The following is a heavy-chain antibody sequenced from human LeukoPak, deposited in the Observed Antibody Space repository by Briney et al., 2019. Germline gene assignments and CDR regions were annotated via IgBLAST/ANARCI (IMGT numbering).Heavy chain of an antibody. J-gene: IGHJ5*02. Sequence: PGGSLRLSCAASGFTFSSYGMHWVRQAPGKGLEWVAVIWYDGSNKYYADSVKGRFTISRDNSKNTLYLQMNSLRAEDTAVYYCARDQGSGWYDNWFDPWGQGTLVTVSS. CDR1: GFTFSSYG. V-gene: IGHV3-33*01. CDR2: IWYDGSNK. D-gene: IGHD6-19*01. CDR3: ARDQGSGWYDNWFDP.